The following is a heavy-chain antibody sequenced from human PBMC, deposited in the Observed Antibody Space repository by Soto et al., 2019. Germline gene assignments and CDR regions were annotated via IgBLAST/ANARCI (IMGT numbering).Heavy chain of an antibody. CDR3: ASSRTRVWGIYVFKANWFDP. Sequence: SVKVSCKASGGTFSSYAISWVRQAPGQGLEWMGGIIPIFGTANYAQKFQGRVTITADESTSTAYMELSSLRSEDTAVYYWASSRTRVWGIYVFKANWFDPWGRETLATVS. V-gene: IGHV1-69*13. CDR1: GGTFSSYA. J-gene: IGHJ5*02. D-gene: IGHD3-16*01. CDR2: IIPIFGTA.